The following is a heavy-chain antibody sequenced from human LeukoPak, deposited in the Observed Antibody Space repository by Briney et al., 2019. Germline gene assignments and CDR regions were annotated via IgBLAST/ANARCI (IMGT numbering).Heavy chain of an antibody. CDR3: ARDPVRGYSYGYYGMDV. V-gene: IGHV1-69*01. CDR2: IIPIFGTA. J-gene: IGHJ6*04. Sequence: SVKVSCKASGGTFSSYAISRVRQAPGQGLEWMGGIIPIFGTANYAQKFQGRVTITADESTSTAYMELSSLRSEDTAVYYCARDPVRGYSYGYYGMDVRGKGTTVTVSS. D-gene: IGHD5-18*01. CDR1: GGTFSSYA.